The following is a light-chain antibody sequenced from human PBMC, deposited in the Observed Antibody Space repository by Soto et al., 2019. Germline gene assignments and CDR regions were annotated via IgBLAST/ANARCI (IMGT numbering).Light chain of an antibody. CDR1: QSISSY. CDR2: AAS. Sequence: DIQMTQSPSSLSASVGDRVTITCRASQSISSYLHWYQQKPGKAPKLLIYAASSLQSGFPSRFSGSGYGTDFTLTSSSLQPEDFATYYCQQSYTTPRTFGQGTKLEIK. CDR3: QQSYTTPRT. V-gene: IGKV1-39*01. J-gene: IGKJ2*01.